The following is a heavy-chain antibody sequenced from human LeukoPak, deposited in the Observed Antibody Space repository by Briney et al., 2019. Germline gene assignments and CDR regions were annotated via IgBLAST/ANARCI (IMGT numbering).Heavy chain of an antibody. D-gene: IGHD5-18*01. CDR1: GYTFTSYD. Sequence: ASVKVSCKASGYTFTSYDINWVRHATGQGLEWMGWMNPNSGNTGYAQKLQGRVTMTRNTSISTAYMELSSLRSEDTAVYYCARGVFGYSYGSYYYYGMDVWGQGTTVTVSS. CDR2: MNPNSGNT. V-gene: IGHV1-8*01. CDR3: ARGVFGYSYGSYYYYGMDV. J-gene: IGHJ6*02.